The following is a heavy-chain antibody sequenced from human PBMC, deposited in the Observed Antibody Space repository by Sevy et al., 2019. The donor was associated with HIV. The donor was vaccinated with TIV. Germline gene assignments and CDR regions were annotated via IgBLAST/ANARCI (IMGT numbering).Heavy chain of an antibody. D-gene: IGHD3-22*01. CDR1: RFSFSSFS. CDR3: ARDHNSDTSGYPSRFGMDV. V-gene: IGHV3-21*01. Sequence: GGSLRLSCAASRFSFSSFSMNWVRQAPGKGLEWVSSINVRSTDIYYADSVKGRFTISRDNAKNSLYLQMNSLRAEDTAVYYCARDHNSDTSGYPSRFGMDVWGQGTTVTVSS. CDR2: INVRSTDI. J-gene: IGHJ6*02.